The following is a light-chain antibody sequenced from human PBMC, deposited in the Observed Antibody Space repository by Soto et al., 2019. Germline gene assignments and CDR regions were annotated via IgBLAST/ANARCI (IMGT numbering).Light chain of an antibody. CDR1: QSVSSSY. CDR2: DTF. Sequence: EIVLTQSPGTLSLSPGERATLSCRASQSVSSSYLGWFQQRPGQAPRLLIYDTFNRATGIPDRFSGSGSGTDFTLTISGLEPEDFAVYYCQQYSGPPYTLGQGTKVDIK. V-gene: IGKV3-20*01. CDR3: QQYSGPPYT. J-gene: IGKJ2*01.